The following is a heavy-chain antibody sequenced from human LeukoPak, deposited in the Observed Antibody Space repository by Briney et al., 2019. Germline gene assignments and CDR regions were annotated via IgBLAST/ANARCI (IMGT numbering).Heavy chain of an antibody. V-gene: IGHV4-39*01. D-gene: IGHD6-19*01. J-gene: IGHJ4*02. Sequence: SETLSLTCTVSGGSISSSSYYWGWIRQPPGKGLEWIGTIYYSGNTYYNPSLKSRVSISVDTSKKQFSLKLSSVTAADTAVYYCARQAVADIGFDYWGQGTLVTVSS. CDR1: GGSISSSSYY. CDR3: ARQAVADIGFDY. CDR2: IYYSGNT.